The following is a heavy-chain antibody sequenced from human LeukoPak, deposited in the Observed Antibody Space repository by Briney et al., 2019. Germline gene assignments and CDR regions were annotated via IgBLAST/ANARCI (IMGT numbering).Heavy chain of an antibody. D-gene: IGHD4-17*01. V-gene: IGHV1-2*04. CDR3: ARDLDYVYGMDV. Sequence: ASVKVSCKASGYTFTGYYMRWVRQAPGQGLEWMGWINPNSGGTNYAQKFQGWVTMTRDTSISTAYMELSRLRSDDTAVYYCARDLDYVYGMDVWGQGTTVTVSS. CDR1: GYTFTGYY. J-gene: IGHJ6*02. CDR2: INPNSGGT.